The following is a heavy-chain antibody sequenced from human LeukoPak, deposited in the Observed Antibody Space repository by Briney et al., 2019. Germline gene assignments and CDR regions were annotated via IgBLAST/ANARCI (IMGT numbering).Heavy chain of an antibody. D-gene: IGHD2-2*01. CDR2: IYTSGST. J-gene: IGHJ5*02. V-gene: IGHV4-61*02. Sequence: SETLSLTCTVSGGSISSGSYYWSWLRQPAGKGLEWIGRIYTSGSTNYNPSLKSRVTISVDTSKNQFSLKLSSVTAADTAVYYCAREVPADSWFDPWGQGTLVTVSS. CDR3: AREVPADSWFDP. CDR1: GGSISSGSYY.